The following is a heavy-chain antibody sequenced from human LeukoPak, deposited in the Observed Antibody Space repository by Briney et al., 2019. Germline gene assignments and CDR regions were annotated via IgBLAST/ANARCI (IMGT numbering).Heavy chain of an antibody. J-gene: IGHJ4*02. CDR3: AKDPRRYSRTGGYFEY. CDR2: TSSSGSTK. D-gene: IGHD6-13*01. CDR1: GFTFSSYE. Sequence: GGSLRLSCATSGFTFSSYEMNWIRQAPGKGLEWVSYTSSSGSTKYYADSVKGRFTISRDNSKNTLYLQVNSLRAEDTAVYYCAKDPRRYSRTGGYFEYWGQGTLVTVSS. V-gene: IGHV3-48*03.